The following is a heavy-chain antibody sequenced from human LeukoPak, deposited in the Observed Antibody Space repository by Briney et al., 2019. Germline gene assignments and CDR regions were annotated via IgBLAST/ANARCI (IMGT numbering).Heavy chain of an antibody. V-gene: IGHV3-30*02. D-gene: IGHD2-2*03. CDR3: AKTGYCSSTSCYNFDY. J-gene: IGHJ4*02. CDR2: IWYGGNNE. Sequence: GGSLRLSYAASGFTFSSYSMNWVRQAPGKGLEWVAFIWYGGNNEYYADSVRGRFTISRDNSNNTLYLLMNSLRAEDTAVYYCAKTGYCSSTSCYNFDYWGQGTLVTVSS. CDR1: GFTFSSYS.